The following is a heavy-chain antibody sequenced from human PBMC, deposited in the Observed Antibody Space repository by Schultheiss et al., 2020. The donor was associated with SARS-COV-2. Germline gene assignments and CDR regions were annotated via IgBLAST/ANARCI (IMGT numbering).Heavy chain of an antibody. CDR2: ISYDGSNR. CDR1: GFIFSHYE. CDR3: AKDSAGDN. Sequence: GGSLRLSCAVSGFIFSHYEMDWVRQAPGKGLEWVAVISYDGSNREYVDSVKGRFTISRDNSKNEVYLQMNGLRVEDTAVYYCAKDSAGDNWGQGTKVTVSS. V-gene: IGHV3-30*18. D-gene: IGHD3-10*01. J-gene: IGHJ3*02.